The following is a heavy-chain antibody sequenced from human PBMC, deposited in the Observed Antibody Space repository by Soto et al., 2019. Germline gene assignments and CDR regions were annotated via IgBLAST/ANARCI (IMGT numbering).Heavy chain of an antibody. CDR1: GYSFTRYW. D-gene: IGHD6-19*01. V-gene: IGHV5-51*01. CDR3: ARSRRGAYSSGWYSLSGYYNYGIDV. CDR2: INPGDSDT. Sequence: GESLKISCKASGYSFTRYWSGWVRQMPGKGMEWMGIINPGDSDTKYSPSLQGQVTISADTSISTAYLQWTSLKASDTAMYYCARSRRGAYSSGWYSLSGYYNYGIDVWGQGTTVTVSS. J-gene: IGHJ6*02.